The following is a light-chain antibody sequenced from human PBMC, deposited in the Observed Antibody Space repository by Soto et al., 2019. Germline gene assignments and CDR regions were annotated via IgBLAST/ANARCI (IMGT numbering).Light chain of an antibody. CDR1: QSVSSSY. V-gene: IGKV3-20*01. CDR2: GAS. CDR3: QKYSSSPVT. J-gene: IGKJ1*01. Sequence: EIVLTQSPGTLSLSPGERATLSCRASQSVSSSYLAWYQQKPGQAPRLLIYGASSRATGIPDRFSGSGSGTDFTLTISRLEPEDFAVYYCQKYSSSPVTFGQGTKVEIK.